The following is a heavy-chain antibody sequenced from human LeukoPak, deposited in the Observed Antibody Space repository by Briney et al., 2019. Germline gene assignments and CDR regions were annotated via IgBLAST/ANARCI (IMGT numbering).Heavy chain of an antibody. D-gene: IGHD3-10*01. Sequence: SETLSLTCTVSGGSISSNSYYWGWIRQPPGKGLEWIGSIYYSGRTYYNPSLKSRVTISVDTSKNQFSLKLSSVTAADTAVYYCARQSITMVRGVNWGQGTLVTFSS. J-gene: IGHJ4*02. CDR3: ARQSITMVRGVN. V-gene: IGHV4-39*01. CDR2: IYYSGRT. CDR1: GGSISSNSYY.